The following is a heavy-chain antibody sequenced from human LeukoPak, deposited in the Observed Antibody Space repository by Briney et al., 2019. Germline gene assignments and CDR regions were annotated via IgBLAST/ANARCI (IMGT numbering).Heavy chain of an antibody. CDR2: ISSSSSTI. V-gene: IGHV3-48*04. Sequence: PGGSLRLSCAASGFTFSSYSMNWVRQAPGKGLEWVSYISSSSSTIYYADSVKGRFTISRDNAKNSLYLQMNSLRAEDTAVYYCARAAEYSSGWYPFDYWGQGTLVTVSS. CDR1: GFTFSSYS. CDR3: ARAAEYSSGWYPFDY. D-gene: IGHD6-19*01. J-gene: IGHJ4*02.